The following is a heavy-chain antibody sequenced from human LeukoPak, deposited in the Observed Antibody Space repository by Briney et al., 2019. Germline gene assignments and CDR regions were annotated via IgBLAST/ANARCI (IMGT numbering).Heavy chain of an antibody. D-gene: IGHD6-19*01. CDR2: ISHGGIT. J-gene: IGHJ6*03. CDR3: ARGIAVAVDYYYYYMDV. CDR1: GGCFSGYY. V-gene: IGHV4-34*01. Sequence: PSETLSLTCVVYGGCFSGYYWCCIRQAPGKGLEWIGEISHGGITKYNPSLTSRVTISVDSSKKQLSLNLTSVTAADTAVYYCARGIAVAVDYYYYYMDVWGKGTTVTVSS.